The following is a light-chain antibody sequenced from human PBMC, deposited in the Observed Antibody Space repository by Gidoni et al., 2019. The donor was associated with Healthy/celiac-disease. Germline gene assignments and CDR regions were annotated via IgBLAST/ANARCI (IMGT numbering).Light chain of an antibody. CDR1: QSVLYSSNHKNY. CDR3: QQYYSTPWT. CDR2: WAS. J-gene: IGKJ1*01. V-gene: IGKV4-1*01. Sequence: DIVVTQSPDSLAASLGERATINCKSSQSVLYSSNHKNYLAWYQQKPGQPPKLLIYWASTQEYGVPDRFSGSGSGKDFTLTISSLQDEDVAVYYCQQYYSTPWTFGQXTKVEIK.